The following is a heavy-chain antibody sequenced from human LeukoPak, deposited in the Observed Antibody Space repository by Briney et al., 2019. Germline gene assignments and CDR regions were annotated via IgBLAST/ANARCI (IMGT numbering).Heavy chain of an antibody. D-gene: IGHD6-19*01. CDR2: ISAYNGNT. CDR1: GYTFTSYG. Sequence: GASVKVSCKASGYTFTSYGISWVRQAPGQGLEWMGWISAYNGNTNYAQKLQGRVTMTTDTSTSTAYMERRSLSSDDTAVYYCARVGYGGGWYSLDSVYWGQGTLVTVSS. CDR3: ARVGYGGGWYSLDSVY. V-gene: IGHV1-18*01. J-gene: IGHJ4*02.